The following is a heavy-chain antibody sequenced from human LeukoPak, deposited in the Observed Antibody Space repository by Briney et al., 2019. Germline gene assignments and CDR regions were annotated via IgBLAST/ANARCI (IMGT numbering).Heavy chain of an antibody. V-gene: IGHV3-48*02. CDR2: ISSSSSTI. Sequence: GGSLRLSCAASGFTFSSYSMNWVRQAPGKGLEWVSYISSSSSTIYYADSVKGRFTISRDNAKNSLYLQMNSLRDEDTAVYYCARGTSVGIQLWFDYWGQGTLVTVSS. D-gene: IGHD5-18*01. CDR1: GFTFSSYS. J-gene: IGHJ4*02. CDR3: ARGTSVGIQLWFDY.